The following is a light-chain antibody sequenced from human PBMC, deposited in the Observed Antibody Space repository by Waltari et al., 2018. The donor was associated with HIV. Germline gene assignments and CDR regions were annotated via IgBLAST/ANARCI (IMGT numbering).Light chain of an antibody. CDR3: QAWGSSTSGV. CDR1: ELGDKY. CDR2: QDN. J-gene: IGLJ3*02. V-gene: IGLV3-1*01. Sequence: SYEVTQPPSVAVSPGQTASIPCSGYELGDKYTCWYQQKPGQSPLLVIYQDNKRPSGFPERFAGSSSGHTAALTISGTLPMDEADYYCQAWGSSTSGVFGTGTKLTVL.